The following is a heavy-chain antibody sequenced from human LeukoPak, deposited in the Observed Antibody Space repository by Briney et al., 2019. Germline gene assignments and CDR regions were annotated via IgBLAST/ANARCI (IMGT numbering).Heavy chain of an antibody. CDR2: MNPNSGNT. Sequence: GASVKVSCKASGYTFTSYDINWVRQATGQGLEWMGWMNPNSGNTGYAQKFQGRVTITADESTSTAYMELSSLRSEDTAVYYCARVMVRGVIAFFDYWGQGTLVTVSS. J-gene: IGHJ4*02. CDR3: ARVMVRGVIAFFDY. V-gene: IGHV1-8*03. D-gene: IGHD3-10*01. CDR1: GYTFTSYD.